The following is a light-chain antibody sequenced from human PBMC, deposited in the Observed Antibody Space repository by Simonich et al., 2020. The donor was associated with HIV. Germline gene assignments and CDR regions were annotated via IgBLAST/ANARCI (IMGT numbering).Light chain of an antibody. V-gene: IGKV3-15*01. Sequence: EIVLTQSPATLSLSPGERATLSCRASQSFSSNLAWYQQKPGQAPRLLIYGASTRDTGIPARFSGSGSGTEFTLTISSMQSEDFAVYYCQQYNNWPRTFGQGTKVEIK. CDR3: QQYNNWPRT. J-gene: IGKJ1*01. CDR1: QSFSSN. CDR2: GAS.